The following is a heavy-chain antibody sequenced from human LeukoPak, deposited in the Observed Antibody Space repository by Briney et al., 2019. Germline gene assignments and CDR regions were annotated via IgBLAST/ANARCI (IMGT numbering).Heavy chain of an antibody. Sequence: GESLKISCKGSGYSFTSYWIGWVRQMPGKGLEWMGFIYPGDSDTRYSPSFQGQVTISADKSISTAYLQWSSLKASDTAMYYCARHRSSWYDYYYGMDVWGQGTTVTVSS. CDR2: IYPGDSDT. D-gene: IGHD6-13*01. CDR3: ARHRSSWYDYYYGMDV. CDR1: GYSFTSYW. J-gene: IGHJ6*02. V-gene: IGHV5-51*01.